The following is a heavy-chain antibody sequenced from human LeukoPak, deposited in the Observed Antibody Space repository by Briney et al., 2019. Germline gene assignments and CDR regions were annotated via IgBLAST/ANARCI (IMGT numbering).Heavy chain of an antibody. Sequence: GGSLRLPCAASGFTFSGYWMSWVRQAPGKGLEWVAKIKPDGREKFYVDSVKGRFAISRDNAKNSLYLQVNSLTAEDTAVYFCARFGPPHALDVWGQGTTVTVSS. CDR2: IKPDGREK. J-gene: IGHJ6*02. CDR1: GFTFSGYW. CDR3: ARFGPPHALDV. V-gene: IGHV3-7*04. D-gene: IGHD3-10*01.